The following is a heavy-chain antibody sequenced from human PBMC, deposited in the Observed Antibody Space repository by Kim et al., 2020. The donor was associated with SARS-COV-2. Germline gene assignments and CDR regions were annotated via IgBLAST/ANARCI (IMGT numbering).Heavy chain of an antibody. CDR3: ARGGGYSLAD. J-gene: IGHJ4*02. CDR2: INSNGGTT. CDR1: GFTFSSYG. Sequence: GGSLRLSCAASGFTFSSYGMLWVRQAPGKGLEYVSSINSNGGTTYYANSVKGRFTISRDNSKNTLYLQMDSLRAEDMAVYYCARGGGYSLADWSQGIMVT. V-gene: IGHV3-64*01. D-gene: IGHD2-15*01.